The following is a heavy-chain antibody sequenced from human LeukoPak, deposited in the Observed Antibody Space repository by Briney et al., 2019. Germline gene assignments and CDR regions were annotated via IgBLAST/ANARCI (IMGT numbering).Heavy chain of an antibody. CDR3: ARDLSGSYYPYFDY. D-gene: IGHD1-26*01. CDR1: GGSISSYY. J-gene: IGHJ4*02. V-gene: IGHV4-59*01. Sequence: SETLSLTCTVSGGSISSYYWSWIRQPPGKGLEWIGYIYYSGSTNHNPSLKSRVTISVDTSKNQFSLKLSSVTAADTAVYYCARDLSGSYYPYFDYWGQGTLVTVSS. CDR2: IYYSGST.